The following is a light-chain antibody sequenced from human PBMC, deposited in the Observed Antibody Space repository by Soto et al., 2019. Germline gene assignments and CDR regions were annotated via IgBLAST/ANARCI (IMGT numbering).Light chain of an antibody. Sequence: PGGRATLSCRASQSVSRRLAWYQHRPGQSPRLLISGASMRASGVPVRFSGSGSGTDFTLTISSLEPEDFAVYYCQQRSNWRWTFGQGTKVDNK. CDR3: QQRSNWRWT. J-gene: IGKJ1*01. CDR2: GAS. CDR1: QSVSRR. V-gene: IGKV3-11*01.